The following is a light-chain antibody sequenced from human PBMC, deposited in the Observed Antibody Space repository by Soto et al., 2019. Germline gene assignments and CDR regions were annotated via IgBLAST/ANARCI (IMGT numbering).Light chain of an antibody. V-gene: IGLV2-14*02. J-gene: IGLJ2*01. CDR2: EVN. Sequence: QSVLTQPASVSGSPGQSITISCTGTSSDFGNYNLVSWYQQHPGKVPKLILFEVNKRPSGVSGRFSGSKSGNTASLTISGLQATDEADYYCSSYSSGSTLLLFGGGTKLTVL. CDR3: SSYSSGSTLLL. CDR1: SSDFGNYNL.